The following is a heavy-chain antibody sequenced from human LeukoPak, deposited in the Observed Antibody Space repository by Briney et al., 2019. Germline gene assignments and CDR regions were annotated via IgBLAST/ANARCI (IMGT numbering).Heavy chain of an antibody. CDR1: GFTFSGSA. Sequence: PGGSLRLSCAASGFTFSGSAMHWVRQASGKGLEWVGRIRSKANSYATAYAASVKGRFTISRDDSKNTAYLQMNSLKTEDTAVYYCTSPPYSNYAEGDYWGQGTLVTVSS. D-gene: IGHD4-11*01. V-gene: IGHV3-73*01. CDR2: IRSKANSYAT. J-gene: IGHJ4*02. CDR3: TSPPYSNYAEGDY.